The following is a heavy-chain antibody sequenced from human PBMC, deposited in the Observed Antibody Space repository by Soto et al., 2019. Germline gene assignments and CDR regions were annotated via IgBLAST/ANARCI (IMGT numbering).Heavy chain of an antibody. D-gene: IGHD1-1*01. CDR1: GFTFSSYS. J-gene: IGHJ6*02. Sequence: GGSLRLSCAASGFTFSSYSMTWVRQAPGKGLEWVAHITASGGTTYYNPSLKSRLTISVDTSKNHFSLRLTSVTAADTAVYYCARDLWVEPELYYYGMDVWGQGTTVTVSS. CDR3: ARDLWVEPELYYYGMDV. CDR2: ITASGGTT. V-gene: IGHV3-23*02.